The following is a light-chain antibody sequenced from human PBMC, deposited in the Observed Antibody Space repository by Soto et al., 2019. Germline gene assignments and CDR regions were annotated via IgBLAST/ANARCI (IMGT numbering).Light chain of an antibody. CDR2: GAS. Sequence: EIVMTQSPATLSVSPGERATLSCRASQSVSSKLAWYQQKLGQAPSLLIYGASTRATGIPARFSGSGSGTEFTLTISSLQSEDFAVYYCQQYDNWPQTFGQGTKVEIK. J-gene: IGKJ1*01. V-gene: IGKV3-15*01. CDR3: QQYDNWPQT. CDR1: QSVSSK.